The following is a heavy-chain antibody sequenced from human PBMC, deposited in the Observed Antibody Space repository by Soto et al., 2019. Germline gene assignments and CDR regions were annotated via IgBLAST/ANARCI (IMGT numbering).Heavy chain of an antibody. CDR1: GLPFSSNC. D-gene: IGHD3-10*01. V-gene: IGHV3-74*01. CDR2: INSDGSST. J-gene: IGHJ4*02. CDR3: ARGGSGTYLLDY. Sequence: EVQLVESGGGLVQPGGSWSLPCAASGLPFSSNCRPGAGKAQGKGRVWVSRINSDGSSTNYADSVKGQFTISRDNAKNTVYLQVNSLRAEDTAVYYCARGGSGTYLLDYWGQGTLVTVSS.